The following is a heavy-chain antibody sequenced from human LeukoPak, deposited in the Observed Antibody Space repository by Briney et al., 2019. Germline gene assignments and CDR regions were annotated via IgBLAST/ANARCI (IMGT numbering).Heavy chain of an antibody. CDR2: TNPNSGNT. CDR1: GYTFTSYD. J-gene: IGHJ4*02. CDR3: ARGLVTMVRGVSTLGY. Sequence: ASVKASCKASGYTFTSYDINWVRQATGQGLEWMGWTNPNSGNTGYAQKFQGRVTMTRNTSISTAYMELSSLRSEDTAVYYCARGLVTMVRGVSTLGYWGQGTLVTVSS. D-gene: IGHD3-10*01. V-gene: IGHV1-8*01.